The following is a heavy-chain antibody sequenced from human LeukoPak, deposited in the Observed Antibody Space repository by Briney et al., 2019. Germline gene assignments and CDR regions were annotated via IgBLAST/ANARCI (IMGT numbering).Heavy chain of an antibody. D-gene: IGHD2-15*01. CDR3: ARDCSGGSCYGASDI. CDR1: GASIRSGDYY. Sequence: ASETLSLTCTVSGASIRSGDYYWSWIRQPPGKGLEWIGYIYDSGSTYYNPSLKSRITISVDTSENRFSLKLSSVTATDTAVYYCARDCSGGSCYGASDIWGQGTMVTVSS. J-gene: IGHJ3*02. CDR2: IYDSGST. V-gene: IGHV4-30-4*01.